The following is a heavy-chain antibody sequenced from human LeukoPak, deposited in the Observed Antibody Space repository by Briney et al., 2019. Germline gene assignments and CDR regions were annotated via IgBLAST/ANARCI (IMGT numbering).Heavy chain of an antibody. CDR2: IIPIFGTA. CDR1: GGTFSSYA. CDR3: ATTSGRYFDWLWIP. D-gene: IGHD3-9*01. V-gene: IGHV1-69*01. Sequence: SVKVSCKASGGTFSSYATSWVRQAPGQGLEWMGGIIPIFGTANYAQKFQGRVTITADESTSTAYMELSSLRSEDTAVYYCATTSGRYFDWLWIPWGQGTLVTVSS. J-gene: IGHJ5*02.